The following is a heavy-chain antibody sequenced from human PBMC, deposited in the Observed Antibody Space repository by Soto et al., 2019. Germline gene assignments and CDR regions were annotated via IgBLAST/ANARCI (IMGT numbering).Heavy chain of an antibody. V-gene: IGHV1-18*01. CDR1: GYSFKNYD. CDR3: ARGKYRALIY. CDR2: ITAYNGNT. D-gene: IGHD3-10*01. Sequence: QIQLVQSGPEVQRPGASVKVSCKASGYSFKNYDISWVRQAPGQGLEWLGWITAYNGNTKYIEKVQDRITLTTDTSTSTAYMELRGLRPDDTAVYYCARGKYRALIYWGQGTLVTVSS. J-gene: IGHJ4*02.